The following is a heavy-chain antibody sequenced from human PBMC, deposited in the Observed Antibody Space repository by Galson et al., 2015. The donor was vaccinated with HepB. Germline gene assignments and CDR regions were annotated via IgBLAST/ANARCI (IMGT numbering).Heavy chain of an antibody. CDR2: ISYDGSNK. D-gene: IGHD6-6*01. Sequence: SLRLSCAASGFTFSSYAMHWVRQAPGKGLEWVAVISYDGSNKYYADSVKGRFTISRDNSKNTLYLQMNSLRAEDTAVYYCARGGGQLGNPPFDYWGQGTLVTVSS. V-gene: IGHV3-30-3*01. CDR1: GFTFSSYA. CDR3: ARGGGQLGNPPFDY. J-gene: IGHJ4*02.